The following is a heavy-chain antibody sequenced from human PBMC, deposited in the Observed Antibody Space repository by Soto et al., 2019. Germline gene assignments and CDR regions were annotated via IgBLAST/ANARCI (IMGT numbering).Heavy chain of an antibody. CDR2: IYWDDDK. D-gene: IGHD1-1*01. Sequence: QITLKESGPTRVKPTQTLTLTCTFSGFSLTSRPMGVGWIRQPPGKALEWLVFIYWDDDKRYNPSLNSRLTITKDTSGNQVVLTMTNMDPVDTATYYCAHRLSGYNWNGCYFDYWGQGALVTVSS. V-gene: IGHV2-5*02. CDR1: GFSLTSRPMG. J-gene: IGHJ4*02. CDR3: AHRLSGYNWNGCYFDY.